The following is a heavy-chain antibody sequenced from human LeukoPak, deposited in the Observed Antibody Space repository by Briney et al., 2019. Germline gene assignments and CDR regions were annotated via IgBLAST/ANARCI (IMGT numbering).Heavy chain of an antibody. V-gene: IGHV4-39*01. J-gene: IGHJ5*02. Sequence: SETLSLTYTVSGGSISRSSYYWGWIRQPPGKGLEWIGSMYYSGSTYYNPSLKSRVAISVDTSKNQLSLKLSSVTAADTAVYYCARSVYSTNAGSWGQGTLVTVSS. D-gene: IGHD6-13*01. CDR2: MYYSGST. CDR1: GGSISRSSYY. CDR3: ARSVYSTNAGS.